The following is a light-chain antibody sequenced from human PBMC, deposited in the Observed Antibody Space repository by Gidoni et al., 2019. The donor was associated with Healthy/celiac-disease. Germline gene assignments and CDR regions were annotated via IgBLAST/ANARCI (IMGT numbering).Light chain of an antibody. Sequence: EIVMTQSPATMSGSPGERATLPCRASQSVSSNLAWYQQKPGQAPRLLIYGASTRATGIPARFSGSGSGTEFTLTISSLQSEDFAVYYCQQYNNWPGTFXQXTKVEIK. J-gene: IGKJ1*01. V-gene: IGKV3-15*01. CDR2: GAS. CDR1: QSVSSN. CDR3: QQYNNWPGT.